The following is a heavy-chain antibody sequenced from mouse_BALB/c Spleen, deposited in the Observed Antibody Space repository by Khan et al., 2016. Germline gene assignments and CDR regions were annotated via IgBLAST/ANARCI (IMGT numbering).Heavy chain of an antibody. V-gene: IGHV2-4*02. CDR1: GFSLTSYG. J-gene: IGHJ3*01. CDR2: IWRGGST. Sequence: QLKQSGPGLVQPSQSLSITCTVSGFSLTSYGVHWVRQPPGQGLEWLGTIWRGGSTDYNAAFISRLNISKDNCKSQVFIKMNSLPADDTAIYYGARKGAAYWGQGTLVTVSA. CDR3: ARKGAAY.